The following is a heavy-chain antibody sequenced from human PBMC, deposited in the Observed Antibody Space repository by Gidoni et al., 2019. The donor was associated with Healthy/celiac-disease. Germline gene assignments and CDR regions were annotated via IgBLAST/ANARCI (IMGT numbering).Heavy chain of an antibody. Sequence: QVQLQQWGAGLLKPSETLSLPCAVYGGSFSGYSWSWIRQPPGKGLEWIGEINHSGNTNYNPSLKSRVTISVDTSKNQFSLKLSSVTAADTSVYYCASLAAALTPGWFDPWGQGTLVTVSS. D-gene: IGHD6-13*01. J-gene: IGHJ5*02. CDR3: ASLAAALTPGWFDP. CDR1: GGSFSGYS. CDR2: INHSGNT. V-gene: IGHV4-34*01.